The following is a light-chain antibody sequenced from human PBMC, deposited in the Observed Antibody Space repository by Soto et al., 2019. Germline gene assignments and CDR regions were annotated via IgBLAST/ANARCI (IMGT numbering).Light chain of an antibody. CDR3: CSYAGSYTLGV. Sequence: QSALPQPRSVSGSPGQSVTISCTGTSSDVGGYNYVSWYQQHPGKAPKLMIYDVSKRPSGVPDRFSGSESGNTASLTISGLQAEDEADYYCCSYAGSYTLGVFGTGTKLTVL. CDR2: DVS. CDR1: SSDVGGYNY. V-gene: IGLV2-11*01. J-gene: IGLJ1*01.